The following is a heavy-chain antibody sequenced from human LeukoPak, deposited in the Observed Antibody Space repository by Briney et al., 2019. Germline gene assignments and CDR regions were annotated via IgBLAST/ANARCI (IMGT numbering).Heavy chain of an antibody. Sequence: GRSLRLSCAASGFTFDDYAMHWVRQAPGKGLEWVSGISWNSGSIGYADSVKGRFTISRDNAKNSLYLQMNSLRAEDTALYECAKGLLWFGELLSSFDYWGQGTLVTVSS. CDR2: ISWNSGSI. V-gene: IGHV3-9*01. D-gene: IGHD3-10*01. CDR3: AKGLLWFGELLSSFDY. CDR1: GFTFDDYA. J-gene: IGHJ4*02.